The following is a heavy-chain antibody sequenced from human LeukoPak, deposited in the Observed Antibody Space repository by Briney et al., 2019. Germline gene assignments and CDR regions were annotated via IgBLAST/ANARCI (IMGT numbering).Heavy chain of an antibody. J-gene: IGHJ3*02. Sequence: ASVKVSCKASGYTFTSYYMHWVRQAPGQGLEWMGIINPSGGSTSYAQKFQGRVTMTRDTSTSTVYMELSSLRSEDTAVYYCARGLVRPMIVVVITKSGAFDIWGQGTMVTVSS. CDR3: ARGLVRPMIVVVITKSGAFDI. V-gene: IGHV1-46*01. CDR2: INPSGGST. D-gene: IGHD3-22*01. CDR1: GYTFTSYY.